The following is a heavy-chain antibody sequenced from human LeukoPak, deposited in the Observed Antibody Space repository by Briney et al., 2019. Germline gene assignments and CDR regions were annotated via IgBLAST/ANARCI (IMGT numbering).Heavy chain of an antibody. D-gene: IGHD2-2*01. J-gene: IGHJ4*02. CDR1: GGSVSSGSYY. V-gene: IGHV4-61*01. CDR3: ARSRIVVVPAAMSSYYFDY. CDR2: HYYSGST. Sequence: SETLSLTCTVSGGSVSSGSYYWTWIRQPPGKGLEWIGHHYYSGSTNYNPSLKSRVTISKDTSKNQFSLKVTSVTAADTAVYYCARSRIVVVPAAMSSYYFDYWGQGTLVTVSS.